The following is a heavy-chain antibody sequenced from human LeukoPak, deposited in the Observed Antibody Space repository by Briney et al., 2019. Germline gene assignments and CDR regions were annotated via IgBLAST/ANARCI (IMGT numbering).Heavy chain of an antibody. D-gene: IGHD3-10*01. J-gene: IGHJ6*04. V-gene: IGHV4-61*05. CDR2: IYYSGST. Sequence: SETLSLTCTVSGGSISSSSYYWGWIRQPPGKGLEWIGYIYYSGSTNYNPSLKSRVTISVDTSKNQFSLKLSSVTAADTAVYYCARSDMVRGGLDVWGKGTTVTISS. CDR1: GGSISSSSYY. CDR3: ARSDMVRGGLDV.